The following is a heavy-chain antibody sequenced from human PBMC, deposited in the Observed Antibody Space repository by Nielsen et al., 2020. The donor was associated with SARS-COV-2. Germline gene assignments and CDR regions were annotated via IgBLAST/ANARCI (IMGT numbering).Heavy chain of an antibody. CDR1: GFTFSEYY. J-gene: IGHJ2*01. CDR3: ARDQDGGAATSNWYFDL. CDR2: ITMSGAYM. D-gene: IGHD6-25*01. V-gene: IGHV3-21*06. Sequence: GESLKISCVGSGFTFSEYYMTWIRQAPGKGLEWVASITMSGAYMYYADSVRGRFTLSRDNAENSLYLQMNSLRDEDTAVYYCARDQDGGAATSNWYFDLWGRGTLVIVSS.